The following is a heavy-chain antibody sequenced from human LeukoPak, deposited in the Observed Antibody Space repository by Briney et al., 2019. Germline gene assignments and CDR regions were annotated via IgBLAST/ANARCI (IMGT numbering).Heavy chain of an antibody. CDR1: GYHFPSYG. Sequence: ASVKVSCKASGYHFPSYGVSWVRQAPGQGLEWMGWISGYNANTHYEQKYQGRVTLTTDTSTSTAYMELRSLRSDDTAVYYCASGREGYNPSDYWGQGTLVIVSS. D-gene: IGHD5-24*01. J-gene: IGHJ4*02. V-gene: IGHV1-18*01. CDR2: ISGYNANT. CDR3: ASGREGYNPSDY.